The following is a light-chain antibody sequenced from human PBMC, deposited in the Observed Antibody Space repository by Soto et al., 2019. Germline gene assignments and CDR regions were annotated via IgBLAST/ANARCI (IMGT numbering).Light chain of an antibody. Sequence: LAQPASVSGSPGQSIAISCTGTSSDVGGYNYVSWYQLHPGKAPKLIIYEVSHRPSGASNHFSGYKSGNTASLTISGLQAEDEADYYCSSYTSTSTPCVFGTGTKVTVL. CDR1: SSDVGGYNY. CDR3: SSYTSTSTPCV. CDR2: EVS. V-gene: IGLV2-14*01. J-gene: IGLJ1*01.